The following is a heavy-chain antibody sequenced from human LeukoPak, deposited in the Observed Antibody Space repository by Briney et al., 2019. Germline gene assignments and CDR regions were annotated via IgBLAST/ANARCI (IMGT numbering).Heavy chain of an antibody. CDR2: ISYDGSNK. J-gene: IGHJ4*02. D-gene: IGHD6-13*01. V-gene: IGHV3-30-3*01. Sequence: PGGSLRLSCAASGFAFSSYAMHWVRQAPGKGLEWVAVISYDGSNKYYADSVKGRFTISRDNSKNTLYLQMNSLRAEDTAVYYCARGPLAAADPYYLDYWGQGTLVTVSS. CDR1: GFAFSSYA. CDR3: ARGPLAAADPYYLDY.